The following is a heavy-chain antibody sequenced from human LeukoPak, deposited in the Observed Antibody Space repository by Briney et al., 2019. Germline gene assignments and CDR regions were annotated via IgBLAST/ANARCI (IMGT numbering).Heavy chain of an antibody. J-gene: IGHJ4*02. CDR1: GFTFSSYA. Sequence: PGGSLRLSCAASGFTFSSYAMSRVRQAPGKGLEWLSTISGSGGSTYYADSVKGRFTISRDSSKNTLDLQMSSLRAEDTAVYYCAKVASSDWYSDYWGQGTLVTVSS. CDR2: ISGSGGST. V-gene: IGHV3-23*01. D-gene: IGHD6-19*01. CDR3: AKVASSDWYSDY.